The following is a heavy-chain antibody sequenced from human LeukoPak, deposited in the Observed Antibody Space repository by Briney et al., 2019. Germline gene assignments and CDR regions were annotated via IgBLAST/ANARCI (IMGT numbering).Heavy chain of an antibody. CDR2: IYYSGST. D-gene: IGHD6-19*01. J-gene: IGHJ4*02. Sequence: SETLSLTCTISGGSISSSSYYWGWIRQPPGKGLEWIGSIYYSGSTYYNPSLKSRVTISVDTSKNQFSLKLSSVTAADTAVYYCARQIGRIAVAGRIDYWGQGTLVTVSS. CDR1: GGSISSSSYY. V-gene: IGHV4-39*01. CDR3: ARQIGRIAVAGRIDY.